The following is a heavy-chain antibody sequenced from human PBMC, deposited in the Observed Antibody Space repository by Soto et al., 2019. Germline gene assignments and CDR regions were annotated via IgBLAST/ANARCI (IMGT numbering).Heavy chain of an antibody. CDR1: GYTFTSYD. J-gene: IGHJ5*02. Sequence: QVQLVQSGAEVKKPGASVKVSCNASGYTFTSYDIHWVRQGTGHRLEWMGWMNTNSANTGYAQKFQRRATMTRNTSRCTAYMELRSLPSEDTAVYYWARVGNYHTGRRAFDPWGPGTLVTVSS. CDR2: MNTNSANT. D-gene: IGHD3-10*01. V-gene: IGHV1-8*01. CDR3: ARVGNYHTGRRAFDP.